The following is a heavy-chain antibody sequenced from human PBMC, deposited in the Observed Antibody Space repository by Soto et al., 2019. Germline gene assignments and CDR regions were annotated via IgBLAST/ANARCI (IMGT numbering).Heavy chain of an antibody. D-gene: IGHD4-17*01. CDR1: GGSISSGGYY. J-gene: IGHJ4*02. CDR2: IYYSGST. V-gene: IGHV4-31*03. Sequence: SETLSLTCTVSGGSISSGGYYWSWIRQHPGKGLEWIGYIYYSGSTNYNPSLKSRVTISVDTSKNQFSLKLSSVTAADTAVYYCARALRGCDYGVSCYFDYWGQGTLVTVSS. CDR3: ARALRGCDYGVSCYFDY.